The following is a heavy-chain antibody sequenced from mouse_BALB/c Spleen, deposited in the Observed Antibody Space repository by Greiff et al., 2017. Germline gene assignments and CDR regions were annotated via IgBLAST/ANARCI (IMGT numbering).Heavy chain of an antibody. J-gene: IGHJ3*01. V-gene: IGHV5-12-2*01. Sequence: EVQLVQSGGGLVQPSGSLSLTCAASGFSFSSYTMSWVRQPPEKRLVWVAYISNGGGSTYYPDTVKGRFSISRDNAKNTLYLQMSSLKSEDTAMYYCARQGNWEGFAYWGQGTLVTVSA. CDR1: GFSFSSYT. D-gene: IGHD4-1*01. CDR3: ARQGNWEGFAY. CDR2: ISNGGGST.